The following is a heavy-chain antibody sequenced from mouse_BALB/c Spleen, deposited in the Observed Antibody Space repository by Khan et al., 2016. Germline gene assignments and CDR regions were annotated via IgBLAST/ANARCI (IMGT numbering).Heavy chain of an antibody. CDR2: IRSKSNNFAT. V-gene: IGHV10-1*02. CDR3: VRDAYYPYALDY. CDR1: GFTFKTYA. J-gene: IGHJ4*01. D-gene: IGHD1-1*01. Sequence: EVQLVESGGGLVQPKGSLKLSCAASGFTFKTYAMNWVRQAPGKGLEWIARIRSKSNNFATYYADSVKDRFTISRDDSQNMLSLQMNTLQTEDTAMYYVVRDAYYPYALDYWGQGTSVTVSS.